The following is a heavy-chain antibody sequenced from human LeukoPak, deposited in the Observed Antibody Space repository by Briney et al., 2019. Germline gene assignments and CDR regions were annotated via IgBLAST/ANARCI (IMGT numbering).Heavy chain of an antibody. CDR2: IIGSNSYI. V-gene: IGHV3-21*01. CDR3: ARGKYDSSGYPLLGFDY. D-gene: IGHD3-22*01. CDR1: GFTFNSYS. J-gene: IGHJ4*02. Sequence: PGGSLRLSCAASGFTFNSYSMNWVRQAPGKGLEWVSSIIGSNSYIYYADSMKGRFPISRDNDKTSLYLQMNSLRAEDTAVYYCARGKYDSSGYPLLGFDYWGQGTLVTVSS.